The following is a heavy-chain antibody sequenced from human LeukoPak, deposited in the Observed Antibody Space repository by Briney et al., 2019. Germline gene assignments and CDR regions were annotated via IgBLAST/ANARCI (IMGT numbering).Heavy chain of an antibody. CDR3: ARDQAMVVVSAPSY. J-gene: IGHJ4*02. V-gene: IGHV3-49*03. Sequence: GGSLRLSCAGSGFTFEDYAVNWFRQAPGKGLEWVAFIRHKAFGETAEYAASVKNRFTISRDDSKSIAYLQMNSLKTEDTAVYYCARDQAMVVVSAPSYWGPGTLVVVSS. CDR1: GFTFEDYA. CDR2: IRHKAFGETA. D-gene: IGHD2-21*02.